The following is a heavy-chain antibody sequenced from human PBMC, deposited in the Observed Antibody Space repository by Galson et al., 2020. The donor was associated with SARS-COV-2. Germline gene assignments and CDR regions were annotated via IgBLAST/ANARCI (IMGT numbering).Heavy chain of an antibody. J-gene: IGHJ3*02. CDR2: VYYDGST. CDR1: GVSITNNY. V-gene: IGHV4-59*01. CDR3: ASVDTSGYYIGAFDI. Sequence: SETLSFTCSVSGVSITNNYWTWIRQSPGKGLEWIGYVYYDGSTNYNPSLKSRLSISVDTSKNQFSLKLNSVTTADTAVYYCASVDTSGYYIGAFDIWGQGTVVTVSS. D-gene: IGHD3-22*01.